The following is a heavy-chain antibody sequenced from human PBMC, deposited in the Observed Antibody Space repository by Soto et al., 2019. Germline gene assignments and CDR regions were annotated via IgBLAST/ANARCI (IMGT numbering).Heavy chain of an antibody. J-gene: IGHJ6*03. CDR2: MNPNSGNT. CDR3: GRLVSDIRRAKTYYYMDV. Sequence: ASVKVSCKASGYTFTSYDINWVRQATGQGLEWMGWMNPNSGNTGYAQKFQGRVTMTRNTSISTAYMELSSLRSEDTAVYYCGRLVSDIRRAKTYYYMDVWGKGTTVTVSS. V-gene: IGHV1-8*01. CDR1: GYTFTSYD. D-gene: IGHD2-15*01.